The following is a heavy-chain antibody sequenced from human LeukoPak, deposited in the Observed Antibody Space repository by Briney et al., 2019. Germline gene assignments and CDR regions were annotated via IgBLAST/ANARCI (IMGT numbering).Heavy chain of an antibody. V-gene: IGHV3-20*04. J-gene: IGHJ4*02. CDR1: EFTFSNCW. CDR2: INWNGGST. CDR3: AKDVYNYYDTSGYYS. D-gene: IGHD3-22*01. Sequence: GGSLRLSCATSEFTFSNCWMSWVRQAPGKGLEWVSGINWNGGSTGYADSVKGRFTISRDNAKNSLYLQMNSLRAEDTALYYCAKDVYNYYDTSGYYSWGQGTQVTVSS.